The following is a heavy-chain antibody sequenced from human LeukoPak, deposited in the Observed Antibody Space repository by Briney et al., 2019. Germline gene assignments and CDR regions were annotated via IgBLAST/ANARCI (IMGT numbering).Heavy chain of an antibody. D-gene: IGHD3-22*01. Sequence: ASVTVSCKASGYTFTSYGISWVRQAPGQGLEWMGWISAYNGNTNYAQKLQGRVTMTTDTSTSTAYMELRSLRSDDTAVYYCARDRPLYYDSSGYPYYFDYWGQGTLVTVSS. CDR3: ARDRPLYYDSSGYPYYFDY. V-gene: IGHV1-18*01. CDR2: ISAYNGNT. CDR1: GYTFTSYG. J-gene: IGHJ4*02.